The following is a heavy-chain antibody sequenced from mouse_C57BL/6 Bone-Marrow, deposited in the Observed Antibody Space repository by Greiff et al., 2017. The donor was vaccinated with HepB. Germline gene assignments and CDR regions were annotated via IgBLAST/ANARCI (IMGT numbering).Heavy chain of an antibody. J-gene: IGHJ2*01. CDR1: GYTFTDYY. CDR3: ARSARLWYLYY. D-gene: IGHD2-1*01. Sequence: VQLQQSGAELVRPGASVKLSCKASGYTFTDYYINWVKQRPGQGLEWIARIYPGSGNTYYNEKFKGKATLTAEKSSSTAYMQLSSLTSDDSAVYFCARSARLWYLYYWGQGTTLTVSS. CDR2: IYPGSGNT. V-gene: IGHV1-76*01.